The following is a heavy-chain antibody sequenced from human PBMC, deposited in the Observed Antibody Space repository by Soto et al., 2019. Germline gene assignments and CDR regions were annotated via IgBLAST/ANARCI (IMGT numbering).Heavy chain of an antibody. CDR2: IIPIFGTA. D-gene: IGHD6-13*01. V-gene: IGHV1-69*01. Sequence: QVQLVQSGAEVKKPGSSVKVSCKASGGTFSSYAISWVRQAPGQGLEWMGGIIPIFGTANYAQMFQGRVTITADESTSTAYMELSSLRSEDTAVYYCARPSGSSSWNYYYYGMDVWGQGTTVTVSS. CDR1: GGTFSSYA. J-gene: IGHJ6*02. CDR3: ARPSGSSSWNYYYYGMDV.